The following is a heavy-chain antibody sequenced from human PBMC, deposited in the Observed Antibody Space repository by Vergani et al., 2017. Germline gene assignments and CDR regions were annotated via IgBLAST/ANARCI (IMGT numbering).Heavy chain of an antibody. Sequence: QVQLVQSGAEVKKPGASVKVSCKASGYTFTGYYMHWVRQAPGQGLEWMGWINPNSGGTNHAQKFQGRVTMTRDTSISTTYMELSRLRSDETAVYYCARDSYEFGGGRIGWFDPGGQGTLVTVSS. CDR1: GYTFTGYY. D-gene: IGHD3-16*01. CDR3: ARDSYEFGGGRIGWFDP. J-gene: IGHJ5*02. CDR2: INPNSGGT. V-gene: IGHV1-2*02.